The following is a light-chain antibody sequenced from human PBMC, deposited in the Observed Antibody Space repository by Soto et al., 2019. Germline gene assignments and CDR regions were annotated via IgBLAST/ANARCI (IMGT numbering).Light chain of an antibody. CDR3: QQYNDWPRT. Sequence: EVVMTQSPATLSVSPGDTVTLSCRASQSVNLNLAWYQREPGQAPRLLIYGAASRATGIPVRFIGSGSGTEFTLSISGLQSEDFAVYYCQQYNDWPRTFGQGTKVEIK. J-gene: IGKJ1*01. CDR2: GAA. V-gene: IGKV3-15*01. CDR1: QSVNLN.